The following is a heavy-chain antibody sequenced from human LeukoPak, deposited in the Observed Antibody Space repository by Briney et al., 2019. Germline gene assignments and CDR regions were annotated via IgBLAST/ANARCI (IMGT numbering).Heavy chain of an antibody. Sequence: ASVTVSCKASGGTFSSYAISWVRQAPGQGLEWMGGIIPIFGTANYAQKFQDRVTITTDESTSTAYMELSSLRSEDTAVYYCARDLEYSSSPLDYWGQGTLVTVSS. CDR2: IIPIFGTA. J-gene: IGHJ4*02. V-gene: IGHV1-69*05. CDR1: GGTFSSYA. CDR3: ARDLEYSSSPLDY. D-gene: IGHD6-6*01.